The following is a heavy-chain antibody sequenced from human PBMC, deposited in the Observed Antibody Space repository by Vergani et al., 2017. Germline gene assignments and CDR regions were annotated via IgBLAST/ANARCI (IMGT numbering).Heavy chain of an antibody. CDR1: GYSFTSYW. D-gene: IGHD6-13*01. V-gene: IGHV5-51*01. CDR3: ARLSIARIAAAGTHWFDP. Sequence: EVQLVQSGAEVKKPGESLKISCTGSGYSFTSYWIGWVRQMPGKGLEWMGIIYPGDSDTRYSPSFQGQVTISADKSISTAYLQWSSLKASDTAMYYCARLSIARIAAAGTHWFDPWGQGTLVTVSS. CDR2: IYPGDSDT. J-gene: IGHJ5*02.